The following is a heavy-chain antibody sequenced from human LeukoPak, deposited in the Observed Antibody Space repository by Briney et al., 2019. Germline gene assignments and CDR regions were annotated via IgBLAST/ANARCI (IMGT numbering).Heavy chain of an antibody. CDR2: ISGSGGST. J-gene: IGHJ3*02. D-gene: IGHD3-22*01. CDR3: AKDAGGYYDSSGYFLGAFDI. V-gene: IGHV3-23*01. CDR1: GFTFSSYA. Sequence: PGGSLRLSCAASGFTFSSYAMSWVRQAPGKGLEWVSAISGSGGSTYYADSVKGRFTISRDNSKNTPYLQMNSLRAEDTAVYYCAKDAGGYYDSSGYFLGAFDIWGQGTMVTVSS.